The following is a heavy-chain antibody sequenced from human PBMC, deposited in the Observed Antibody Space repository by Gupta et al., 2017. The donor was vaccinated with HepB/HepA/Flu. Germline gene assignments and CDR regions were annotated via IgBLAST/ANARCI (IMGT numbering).Heavy chain of an antibody. V-gene: IGHV3-48*03. Sequence: EVQLVESGGGLVQPGGSLRLSCAASGFTFSSYEMNWVRQAPGKGLEWVSYISSSGSTIYYADSVKGRFTISRDNAKNSLYLQMNSLRAEDTAVYYCARGFSGWDLNWFDPWGQGTLVTVSS. D-gene: IGHD6-19*01. J-gene: IGHJ5*02. CDR3: ARGFSGWDLNWFDP. CDR2: ISSSGSTI. CDR1: GFTFSSYE.